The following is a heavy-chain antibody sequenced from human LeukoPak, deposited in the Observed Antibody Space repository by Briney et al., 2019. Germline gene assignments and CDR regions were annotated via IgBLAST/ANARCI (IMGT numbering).Heavy chain of an antibody. Sequence: GSLRLSCAASGFTFSSYAMSWARQAPGKGLEWVSAISGSGGSTYYADSVKGRFTISRDNSKNTLYLQMNSLRAEDTAVYYCAKGLDIVVVPAAMGDYWGQGTLVTVSS. CDR1: GFTFSSYA. J-gene: IGHJ4*02. D-gene: IGHD2-2*01. CDR2: ISGSGGST. V-gene: IGHV3-23*01. CDR3: AKGLDIVVVPAAMGDY.